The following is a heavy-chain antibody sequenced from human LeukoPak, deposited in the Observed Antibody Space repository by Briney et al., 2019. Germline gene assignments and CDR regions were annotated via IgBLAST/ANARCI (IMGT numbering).Heavy chain of an antibody. CDR2: ISGSGGST. V-gene: IGHV3-23*01. J-gene: IGHJ3*02. CDR1: GFTFSSYA. Sequence: GGSLRLSCAASGFTFSSYAMSWVRQAPGKGLEWVSAISGSGGSTYYADSVKGRFTISRDNCKNTLYLQMNSLRAEDTAVYYCANDETMIVVVIRFGAFDIWGQGTMVTVSS. D-gene: IGHD3-22*01. CDR3: ANDETMIVVVIRFGAFDI.